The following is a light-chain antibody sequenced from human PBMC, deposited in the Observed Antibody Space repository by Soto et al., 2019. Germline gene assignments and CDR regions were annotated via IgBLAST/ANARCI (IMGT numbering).Light chain of an antibody. V-gene: IGKV1-8*01. CDR2: AAS. CDR1: QSISSY. J-gene: IGKJ1*01. CDR3: QQYYSYPQT. Sequence: AIRMTQSPSSLSASTGDRVTITCRANQSISSYLAWYQQKPGKAPKLLSYAASTLQSGVPSRFSGSGSGTDFTLTISCLQSEDFATYYCQQYYSYPQTFGQGTKVEIK.